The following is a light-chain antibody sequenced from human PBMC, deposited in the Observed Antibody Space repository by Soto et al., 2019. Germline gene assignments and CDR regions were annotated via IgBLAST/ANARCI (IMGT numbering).Light chain of an antibody. J-gene: IGLJ1*01. CDR2: EVT. V-gene: IGLV2-14*01. Sequence: QSALTQPASVSGSPGQSITISCTGTSSDIDTYNYVSWYQQHPGKAPKLIIYEVTNRPSGVSNRLSGSKSGDTASLTISGLRAEDEADYYCSSYTSSTDYVFGTGTKLTVL. CDR3: SSYTSSTDYV. CDR1: SSDIDTYNY.